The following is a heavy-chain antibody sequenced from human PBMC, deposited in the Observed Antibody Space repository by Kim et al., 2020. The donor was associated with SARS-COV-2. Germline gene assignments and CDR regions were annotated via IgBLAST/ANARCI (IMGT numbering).Heavy chain of an antibody. CDR3: ARNQNYYDSSGYSGYYSHYYGMDV. CDR1: GDSVSSNSAA. Sequence: SQTLSLTCAISGDSVSSNSAAWNWIRQSPSRGLEWLGRTYYRSKWYNDYAVSVKSRITINPDTSKNQFSLQLNSVTPEDTAVYYCARNQNYYDSSGYSGYYSHYYGMDVSGQGTPVTVSS. CDR2: TYYRSKWYN. V-gene: IGHV6-1*01. J-gene: IGHJ6*02. D-gene: IGHD3-22*01.